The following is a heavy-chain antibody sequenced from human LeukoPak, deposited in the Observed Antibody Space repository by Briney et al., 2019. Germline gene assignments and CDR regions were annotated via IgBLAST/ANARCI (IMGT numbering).Heavy chain of an antibody. J-gene: IGHJ5*02. Sequence: PGGSLRLSCAAPGFTFSSYTMNWVRQAPGKGLEWVSSISPSGHSTWNADSVKCRFTISRDNAKNSLYLQMNSLRAEDTAIYYCGRDFVGESGAGGPWGQGTLITVSS. CDR1: GFTFSSYT. CDR2: ISPSGHST. CDR3: GRDFVGESGAGGP. D-gene: IGHD3-10*01. V-gene: IGHV3-21*01.